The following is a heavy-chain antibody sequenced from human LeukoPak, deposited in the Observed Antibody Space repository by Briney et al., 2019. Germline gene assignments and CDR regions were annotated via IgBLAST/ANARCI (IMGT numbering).Heavy chain of an antibody. CDR1: GGSISSYY. Sequence: SETLSLTCTVSGGSISSYYWSWIRQPPGKGLEWIGYIYYSGSTNYNPSLKSRVTISVDTSKNQFSLKLSSVTPEDTAVYYCARAYCSGGSCYSYFDYWGQGTLVTVSS. V-gene: IGHV4-59*12. CDR2: IYYSGST. D-gene: IGHD2-15*01. CDR3: ARAYCSGGSCYSYFDY. J-gene: IGHJ4*02.